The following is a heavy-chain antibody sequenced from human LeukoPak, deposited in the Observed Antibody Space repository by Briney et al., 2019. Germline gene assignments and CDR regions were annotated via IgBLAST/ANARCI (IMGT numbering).Heavy chain of an antibody. V-gene: IGHV4-39*07. CDR3: ARDRSYYYYGMDV. CDR2: IYYSGST. J-gene: IGHJ6*02. CDR1: GGSISSSSYY. Sequence: SETLSLTCTVSGGSISSSSYYWGWIRQPPGKGLEWIGSIYYSGSTYYNPSLKSRVTISVDTSKNQFSLKLSSVTAADTAVYYCARDRSYYYYGMDVWGQGTMVTVSS.